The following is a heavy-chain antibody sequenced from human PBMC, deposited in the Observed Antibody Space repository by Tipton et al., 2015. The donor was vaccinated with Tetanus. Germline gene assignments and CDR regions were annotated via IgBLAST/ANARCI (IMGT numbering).Heavy chain of an antibody. V-gene: IGHV4-31*03. CDR1: GGSISSGGYY. J-gene: IGHJ3*02. CDR2: IYHRGST. Sequence: TLSLTCTVSGGSISSGGYYWTWIRQHPGKGLEWIGNIYHRGSTYYNPSLKSRVTISVDTSKNQFSLKLSSVTAADTAVYYCAREGAPRAFDIWGQGTMVTVSS. CDR3: AREGAPRAFDI.